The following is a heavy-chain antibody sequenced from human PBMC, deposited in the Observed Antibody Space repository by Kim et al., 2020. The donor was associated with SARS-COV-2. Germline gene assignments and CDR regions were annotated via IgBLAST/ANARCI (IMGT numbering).Heavy chain of an antibody. Sequence: SETLSLTCTVSGGSISSYYWSWIRQPPGKGLEWIGYIYYSGSTNYNSSLKSRVTISVDTSKNQFSLKLSSVTAADTAVYYCARGAYPGNWYFDLWGRGTLVTVSS. CDR3: ARGAYPGNWYFDL. CDR2: IYYSGST. J-gene: IGHJ2*01. V-gene: IGHV4-59*01. D-gene: IGHD3-16*01. CDR1: GGSISSYY.